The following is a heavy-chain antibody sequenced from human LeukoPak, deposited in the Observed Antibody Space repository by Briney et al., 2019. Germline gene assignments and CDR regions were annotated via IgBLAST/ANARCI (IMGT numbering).Heavy chain of an antibody. V-gene: IGHV4-34*01. J-gene: IGHJ4*02. CDR3: ARSEYDYVWGSYRYSPYYFDY. CDR2: INHSGST. Sequence: PSETLSLTCAVYGGSFSGYYWSWIRQPPGKGLEWIGEINHSGSTNYNPSLKSRVTISIDTSENQFSLKLSSVTAADTAVYYCARSEYDYVWGSYRYSPYYFDYWGQGTLVTVSS. D-gene: IGHD3-16*02. CDR1: GGSFSGYY.